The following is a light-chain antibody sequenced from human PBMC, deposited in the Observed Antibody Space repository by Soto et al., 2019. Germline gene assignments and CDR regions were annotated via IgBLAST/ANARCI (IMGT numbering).Light chain of an antibody. Sequence: DIQMTQSPSSLSASVGDRVTIPCKASRDIKNYLNWYQQKPGKAPKLLIYEASNLETGVPSRFSGSGSGRTFTFSISSLQPEDIATYYCQQCDDFITFGGGTRIEIK. CDR3: QQCDDFIT. J-gene: IGKJ4*01. CDR1: RDIKNY. V-gene: IGKV1-33*01. CDR2: EAS.